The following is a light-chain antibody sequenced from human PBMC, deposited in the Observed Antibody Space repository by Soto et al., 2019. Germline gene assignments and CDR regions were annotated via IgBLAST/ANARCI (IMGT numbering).Light chain of an antibody. Sequence: EIVLTQSPDTLSLSPGERATLSCMASQSVSSSYLAWYQQKPGQAPRLLIYGASTRATGFPARFSGSGSGTEFTLTISSLQSEDFAVYYCQQYKNWPLTFGGGTKVDIK. V-gene: IGKV3-15*01. J-gene: IGKJ4*01. CDR2: GAS. CDR1: QSVSSSY. CDR3: QQYKNWPLT.